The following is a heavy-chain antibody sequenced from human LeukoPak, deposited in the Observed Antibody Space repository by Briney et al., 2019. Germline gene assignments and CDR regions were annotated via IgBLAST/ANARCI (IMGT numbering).Heavy chain of an antibody. CDR1: GFTFSSYS. J-gene: IGHJ5*02. V-gene: IGHV3-21*01. D-gene: IGHD6-13*01. CDR2: ISGSSSYI. CDR3: ARGMSSWYASGWFDP. Sequence: GGSLRLSCAASGFTFSSYSMNWVRQAPGKGLEWVSSISGSSSYIYYADSVKGRFTISRDNAKNSLYLQMNSLRAEDTAVYYCARGMSSWYASGWFDPWGQGTLVTVSS.